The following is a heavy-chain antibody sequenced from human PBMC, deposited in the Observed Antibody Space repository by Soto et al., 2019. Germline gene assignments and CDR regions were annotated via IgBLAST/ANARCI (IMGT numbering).Heavy chain of an antibody. CDR3: ARWGSTMYYDFWSGYKDDAFDI. D-gene: IGHD3-3*01. J-gene: IGHJ3*02. CDR2: INHSGST. CDR1: GGSFSGYY. Sequence: SETLSLTCAVYGGSFSGYYWSWIRRPPGRGWRGIGEINHSGSTNYNPSLKSRVTISVDTSKNQFSLKLSSVTAADTAVYYCARWGSTMYYDFWSGYKDDAFDIWGQGTMVTVSS. V-gene: IGHV4-34*01.